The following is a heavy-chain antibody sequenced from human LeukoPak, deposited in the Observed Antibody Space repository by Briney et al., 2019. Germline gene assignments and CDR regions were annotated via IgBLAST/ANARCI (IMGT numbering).Heavy chain of an antibody. CDR2: IKQDGSEK. J-gene: IGHJ4*02. D-gene: IGHD3-22*01. CDR1: GFTFSNYW. Sequence: GGSLRLSCAVSGFTFSNYWMNWVRQAPGKGLEWVANIKQDGSEKHYVDSVRGRFTISRDNSKNTLYLQMNSLRAEDTAVYYCARGVANYYDSSGYQNWGQGTLVTVSS. CDR3: ARGVANYYDSSGYQN. V-gene: IGHV3-7*03.